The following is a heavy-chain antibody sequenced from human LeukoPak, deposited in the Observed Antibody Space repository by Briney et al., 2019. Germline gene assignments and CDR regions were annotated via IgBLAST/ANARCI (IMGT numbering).Heavy chain of an antibody. CDR3: ATVYYDKRRSFDY. J-gene: IGHJ4*02. CDR1: GYTLTELS. V-gene: IGHV1-24*01. CDR2: FDPEDGET. D-gene: IGHD3-22*01. Sequence: ASVKVSCKVSGYTLTELSMHWVRQAPGKGLEWMGGFDPEDGETIYAQKFQGRVTMTEGTSIDTAYMELSSLRSEDTAVYYCATVYYDKRRSFDYWGQGTLVTVSS.